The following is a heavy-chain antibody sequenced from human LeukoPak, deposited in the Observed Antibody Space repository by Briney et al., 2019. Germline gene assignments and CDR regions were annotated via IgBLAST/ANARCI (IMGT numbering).Heavy chain of an antibody. CDR1: GYTFTNYA. CDR3: ARAPASIAVAGTDFDY. CDR2: INAGNGNT. J-gene: IGHJ4*02. D-gene: IGHD6-19*01. Sequence: ASVKVSCKASGYTFTNYAMNWVRQAPGQGLEWMGWINAGNGNTKYSQKFHGRVTITRDTSASTAYMELSSLRSEDTAVYYCARAPASIAVAGTDFDYWGQGTLVTVSS. V-gene: IGHV1-3*01.